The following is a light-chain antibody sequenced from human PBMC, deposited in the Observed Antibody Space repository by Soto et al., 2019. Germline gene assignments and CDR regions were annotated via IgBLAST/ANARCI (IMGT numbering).Light chain of an antibody. Sequence: EIVLKQSPDTLSLSPGERATLSCRASQSVKNNNLAWYQQKPGQPPRFLIYDASSRATGIPDRFSGSGSGTDFTLTISRLEPEDFAVYYCQQYGSTPLTFGGGTKVDIK. J-gene: IGKJ4*01. V-gene: IGKV3-20*01. CDR3: QQYGSTPLT. CDR1: QSVKNNN. CDR2: DAS.